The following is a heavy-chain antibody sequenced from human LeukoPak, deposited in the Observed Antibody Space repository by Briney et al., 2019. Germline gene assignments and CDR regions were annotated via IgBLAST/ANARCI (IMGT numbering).Heavy chain of an antibody. J-gene: IGHJ1*01. CDR3: ADEARYSSGYYYVPAEYFQH. D-gene: IGHD3-22*01. Sequence: SVKVSCKASGGTFSSYTISWVRQAPGQGLEWMGRIIPILGIANYAQKFQGRVTITADKSTSTAYMELSSLRSEDTAVYYCADEARYSSGYYYVPAEYFQHWGQGTLVTVSS. V-gene: IGHV1-69*02. CDR2: IIPILGIA. CDR1: GGTFSSYT.